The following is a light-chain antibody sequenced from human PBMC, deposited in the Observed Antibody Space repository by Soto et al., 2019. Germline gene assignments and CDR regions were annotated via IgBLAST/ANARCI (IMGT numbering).Light chain of an antibody. J-gene: IGKJ1*01. CDR1: QNIRPK. Sequence: DIQLTQSPASLSASVGDRVSITCRASQNIRPKLNWYQQRPGKAPQLLIFGESSLHSGGPSRFSGSGDATGTEFTLTINNLQPEGFALYYCQQSYSLRRAFGPGTRVDI. CDR3: QQSYSLRRA. V-gene: IGKV1-39*01. CDR2: GES.